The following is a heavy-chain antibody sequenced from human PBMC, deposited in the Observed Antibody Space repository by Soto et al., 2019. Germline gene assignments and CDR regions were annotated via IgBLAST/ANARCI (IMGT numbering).Heavy chain of an antibody. CDR2: ISYDGSNK. J-gene: IGHJ4*02. Sequence: QVQLVESGGGVVQPGRSLRLSCAASGFTFSSYGMHWLRQAPGKGLEWVAVISYDGSNKYYADSVNGRCNISRDNSKNTLYLQMNSLRAEDTAVYYCANSAGVAVAGRYYWGQGTLVTVSS. CDR1: GFTFSSYG. V-gene: IGHV3-30*18. D-gene: IGHD6-19*01. CDR3: ANSAGVAVAGRYY.